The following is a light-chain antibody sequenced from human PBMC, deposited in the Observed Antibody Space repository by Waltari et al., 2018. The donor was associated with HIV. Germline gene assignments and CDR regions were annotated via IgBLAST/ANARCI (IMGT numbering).Light chain of an antibody. J-gene: IGLJ3*02. Sequence: QSALTQPDSVSGSPGQSITMSCTGASGDVGTYNLVSWYQQHPGKAPKLMIYEVNKRPSGVSNRLSGSKSGNTASLTISGLQAEDEAHYFCCSFTGDSTWVFGGGTKLTVL. V-gene: IGLV2-23*02. CDR2: EVN. CDR3: CSFTGDSTWV. CDR1: SGDVGTYNL.